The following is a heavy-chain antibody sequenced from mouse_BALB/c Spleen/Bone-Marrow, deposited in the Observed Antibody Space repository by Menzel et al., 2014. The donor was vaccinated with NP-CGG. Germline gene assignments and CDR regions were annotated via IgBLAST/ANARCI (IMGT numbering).Heavy chain of an antibody. V-gene: IGHV4-1*02. Sequence: EVQGVESGGGLVQPGGSLKLSCAASGFDFSRYWMSWVRQAPGKGLEWIGEVNPDSSTINYTPSLKDKFIISRDNAKSTLYLQMSKVRSEDTALYYCARSIPQGSMDYWGQETSITVSS. CDR3: ARSIPQGSMDY. CDR2: VNPDSSTI. CDR1: GFDFSRYW. J-gene: IGHJ4*01.